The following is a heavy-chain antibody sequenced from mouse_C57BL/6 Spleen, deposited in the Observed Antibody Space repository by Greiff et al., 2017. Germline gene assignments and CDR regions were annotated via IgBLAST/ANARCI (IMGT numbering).Heavy chain of an antibody. D-gene: IGHD2-4*01. V-gene: IGHV5-17*01. CDR1: GFTFSDYG. Sequence: EVQLVESGGGLVKPGGSLKLSCAASGFTFSDYGMHWVRQAPEKGLERVAYISSGSSTIYYADTVKGRFTMFRDNDENTLFRPMTSLRSEDTAMYYGALIYYDYDRGYCSYRGQGATLTVTS. CDR2: ISSGSSTI. CDR3: ALIYYDYDRGYCSY. J-gene: IGHJ2*01.